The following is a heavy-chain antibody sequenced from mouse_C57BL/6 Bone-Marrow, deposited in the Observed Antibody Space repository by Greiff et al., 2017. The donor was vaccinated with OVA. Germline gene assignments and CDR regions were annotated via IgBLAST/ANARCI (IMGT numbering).Heavy chain of an antibody. D-gene: IGHD2-4*01. CDR2: ISYDGSN. J-gene: IGHJ4*01. CDR3: AREKGHYDSDY. V-gene: IGHV3-6*01. CDR1: GYSITSGYY. Sequence: EVKLMESGPGLVKPSQSLSLTCSVTGYSITSGYYWNWIRQFPGNKLEWMGYISYDGSNNYNPSLKNRISITRDTSKNQFFLKLNSVTTEDTATYYCAREKGHYDSDYWGQGTSVTVSS.